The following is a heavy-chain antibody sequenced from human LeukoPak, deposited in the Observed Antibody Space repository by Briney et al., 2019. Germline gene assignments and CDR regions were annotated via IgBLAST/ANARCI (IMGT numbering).Heavy chain of an antibody. V-gene: IGHV5-51*01. J-gene: IGHJ3*02. Sequence: GESLKISCKGSGYSFTSYWIGWVRQMPGKGLEWMGIIYPGDSDTRYSPSFQGQVTISADKSISTAYLQWSSLKASDTAMYYCARSYQLLWPSSAFDIWGQGTMVAVSS. CDR2: IYPGDSDT. CDR3: ARSYQLLWPSSAFDI. CDR1: GYSFTSYW. D-gene: IGHD2-2*01.